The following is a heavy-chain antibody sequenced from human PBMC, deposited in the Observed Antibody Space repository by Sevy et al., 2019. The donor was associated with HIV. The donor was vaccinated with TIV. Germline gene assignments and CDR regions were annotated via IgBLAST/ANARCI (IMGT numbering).Heavy chain of an antibody. D-gene: IGHD1-26*01. V-gene: IGHV4-59*08. CDR1: GGSITSLY. CDR3: AGENAWGRGYS. Sequence: SESLSLTCTVSGGSITSLYWNWIRQPPGKGLEWIANIYYNGHINYNPSLKSRVTLSLDTSKNQFSLRLSSVPAADTAMYYCAGENAWGRGYSWGQGTLVLVSS. J-gene: IGHJ4*02. CDR2: IYYNGHI.